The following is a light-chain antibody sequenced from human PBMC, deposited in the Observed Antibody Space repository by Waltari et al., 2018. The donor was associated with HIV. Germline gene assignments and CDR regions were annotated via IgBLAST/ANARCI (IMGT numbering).Light chain of an antibody. CDR3: HQYFSDPFT. J-gene: IGKJ4*01. CDR1: QDIANS. V-gene: IGKV1-NL1*01. CDR2: GAF. Sequence: DIQMTQLPSSLSASVGDRITITCRATQDIANSVSWYQQRPGKVPKLLVYGAFIQHKGVASRFTGSGSGTEYTLTISSLQPEDFATYYCHQYFSDPFTFGGGTKVEI.